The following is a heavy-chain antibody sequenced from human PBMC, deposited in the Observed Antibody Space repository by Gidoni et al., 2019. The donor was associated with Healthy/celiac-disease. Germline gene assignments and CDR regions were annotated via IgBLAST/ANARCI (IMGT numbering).Heavy chain of an antibody. CDR3: TTHKPFYSGYEYYSYGARYGMDV. CDR2: IKSKTDGGTT. D-gene: IGHD5-12*01. Sequence: EVQLVESGGGLVKPGGSLRLSCAASGFTFSKARMNWVGQAPGKGLELVCRIKSKTDGGTTDYAAPVKGRFTISRDDSKNTLYLQMNSLKTEDTAVYYCTTHKPFYSGYEYYSYGARYGMDVWGQGTTVTVSS. V-gene: IGHV3-15*07. J-gene: IGHJ6*02. CDR1: GFTFSKAR.